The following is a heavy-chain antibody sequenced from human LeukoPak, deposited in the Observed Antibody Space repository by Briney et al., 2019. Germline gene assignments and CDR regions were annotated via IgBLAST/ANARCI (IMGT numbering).Heavy chain of an antibody. CDR2: INPSGGST. J-gene: IGHJ4*02. V-gene: IGHV1-46*01. CDR1: GYTFTSYY. D-gene: IGHD6-19*01. CDR3: AREDSSGWYVFDY. Sequence: ASVKVSCKASGYTFTSYYMHWVRQAPGQGLEWTGIINPSGGSTSYAQKFRGRVTMTRDTSTSTVYMELSSLRSEDTAVYYCAREDSSGWYVFDYWGQGTLVTVSS.